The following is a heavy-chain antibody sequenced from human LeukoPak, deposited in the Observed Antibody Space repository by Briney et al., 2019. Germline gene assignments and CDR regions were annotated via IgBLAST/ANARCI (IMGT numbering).Heavy chain of an antibody. CDR2: ISGSGGST. CDR1: GFTFSSYA. J-gene: IGHJ5*02. V-gene: IGHV3-23*01. Sequence: PGGSLRLSCAASGFTFSSYAMSWVRQAPGKGLEWVSAISGSGGSTYYADSVKGRFTISRDNSKNTLYLQMNSLRAEDTAVYYRAKSLVVTRFAPGNWFDPWGQGTLVTVSS. D-gene: IGHD2-21*02. CDR3: AKSLVVTRFAPGNWFDP.